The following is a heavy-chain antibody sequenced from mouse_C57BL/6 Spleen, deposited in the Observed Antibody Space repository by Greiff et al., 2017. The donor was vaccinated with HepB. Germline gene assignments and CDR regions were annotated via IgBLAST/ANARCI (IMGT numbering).Heavy chain of an antibody. V-gene: IGHV1-82*01. CDR1: GYAFSSSW. J-gene: IGHJ2*01. Sequence: QVQLKESGPELVKPGASVKISCKASGYAFSSSWMNWVKQRPGKGLEWIGRIYPGDGDTNYNGKFKGKATLTADKSSSTAYMQLSSLTSEDSAVYFCASPHYYGSSYRFDYWGQGTTLTVSS. CDR3: ASPHYYGSSYRFDY. D-gene: IGHD1-1*01. CDR2: IYPGDGDT.